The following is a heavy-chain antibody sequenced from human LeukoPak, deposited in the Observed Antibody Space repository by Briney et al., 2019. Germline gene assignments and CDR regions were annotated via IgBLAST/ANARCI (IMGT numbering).Heavy chain of an antibody. CDR1: GFTFSSYA. CDR2: ISGSGGST. D-gene: IGHD3-10*01. Sequence: GGSLRLSCAASGFTFSSYAMSWVRQAPGKGLEWVSAISGSGGSTYYADSVKGRFTICRDNSKNTLYLHMNSLRAEDTAVYYCAKGVARGSGLYYYYGMDVWGQGTTVTVSS. V-gene: IGHV3-23*01. CDR3: AKGVARGSGLYYYYGMDV. J-gene: IGHJ6*02.